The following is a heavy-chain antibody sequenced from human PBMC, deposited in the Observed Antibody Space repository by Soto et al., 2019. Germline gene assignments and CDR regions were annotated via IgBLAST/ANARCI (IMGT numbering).Heavy chain of an antibody. Sequence: GGSLRLSCAASGFTFSSYAMHWVRQAPGKGLEWVAVISYDGSNKYYADSVKGRFTISRDNSKNTLYLQMNSLRAEDTAVYYCARDFGFYSSGWSDYWGQGTLVTVSS. CDR1: GFTFSSYA. CDR3: ARDFGFYSSGWSDY. D-gene: IGHD6-19*01. J-gene: IGHJ4*02. V-gene: IGHV3-30-3*01. CDR2: ISYDGSNK.